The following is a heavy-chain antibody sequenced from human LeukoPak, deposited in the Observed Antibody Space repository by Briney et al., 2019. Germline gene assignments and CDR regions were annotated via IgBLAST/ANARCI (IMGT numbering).Heavy chain of an antibody. CDR1: GGSISSSGSY. V-gene: IGHV4-39*07. Sequence: SETLSLTCTVSGGSISSSGSYWGWIRQPPGKGLEWIGSLYYSGNTYNPSLKGRVTISVDTSKNQFSLNLTSVNAADTAVYYCARVLAARREDLNWFDPWGQGILVTVSS. J-gene: IGHJ5*02. CDR2: LYYSGNT. D-gene: IGHD6-13*01. CDR3: ARVLAARREDLNWFDP.